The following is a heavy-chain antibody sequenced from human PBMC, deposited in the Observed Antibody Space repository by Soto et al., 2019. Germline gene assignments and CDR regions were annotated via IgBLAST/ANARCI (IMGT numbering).Heavy chain of an antibody. CDR2: IYSSGST. CDR1: GGSFSDYF. CDR3: ARSTGGAFDP. J-gene: IGHJ5*02. Sequence: SETLSLTCTVSGGSFSDYFWSWIRQPPGMGLEWIGYIYSSGSTNYNPSLKSRVTIPLDTATNHFSLTLTSVTVADTAVYYCARSTGGAFDPWGQGTLVTVSS. D-gene: IGHD3-10*01. V-gene: IGHV4-59*13.